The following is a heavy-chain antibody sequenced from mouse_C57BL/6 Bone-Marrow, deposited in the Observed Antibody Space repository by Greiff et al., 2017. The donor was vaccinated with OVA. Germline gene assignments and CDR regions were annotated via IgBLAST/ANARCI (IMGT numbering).Heavy chain of an antibody. J-gene: IGHJ3*01. CDR3: TGGGTGPWFAY. D-gene: IGHD4-1*01. Sequence: QVQLQQSGAELVRPGASVTLSCKASGYTFTDYEMHWVKQTPVHGLEWIGAIDPETGGTAYNQKFKGKAILTADKSSSTAYMELRSLTSEDSAVYYCTGGGTGPWFAYWGQGTLVTVSA. V-gene: IGHV1-15*01. CDR2: IDPETGGT. CDR1: GYTFTDYE.